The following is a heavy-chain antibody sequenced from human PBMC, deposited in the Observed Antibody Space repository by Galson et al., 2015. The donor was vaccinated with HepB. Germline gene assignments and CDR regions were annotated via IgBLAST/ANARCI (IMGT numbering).Heavy chain of an antibody. CDR3: ASLYGSETYGIGWFDP. CDR2: IIPIFGTT. J-gene: IGHJ5*02. V-gene: IGHV1-69*13. Sequence: SVKVSCKASGGTFSSYGISWVRQAPGQGLEWMGGIIPIFGTTEYAQKFQGRITITADESTSTAYLELISLRSEDTAVYYCASLYGSETYGIGWFDPWGQGTLVTVSP. CDR1: GGTFSSYG. D-gene: IGHD3-10*01.